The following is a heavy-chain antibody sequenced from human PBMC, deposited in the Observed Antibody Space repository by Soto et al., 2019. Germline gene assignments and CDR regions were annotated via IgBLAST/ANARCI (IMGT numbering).Heavy chain of an antibody. Sequence: ASVKVSCKASGYTFTSYGISWERQAPGQGLEWMGWISAYNGNTNYAQKLQGRVTVTTDTSTSTAYMELRSLRSDDTAVYYCARDYAGWFGELTTAYDYWGQGTLVTVSS. V-gene: IGHV1-18*01. J-gene: IGHJ4*02. CDR3: ARDYAGWFGELTTAYDY. CDR1: GYTFTSYG. CDR2: ISAYNGNT. D-gene: IGHD3-10*01.